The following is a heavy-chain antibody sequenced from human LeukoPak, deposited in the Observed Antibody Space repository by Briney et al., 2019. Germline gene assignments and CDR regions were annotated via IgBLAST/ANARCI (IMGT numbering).Heavy chain of an antibody. CDR3: ARLSGKWT. Sequence: SETLSLTCNVSGGSISGHYWSWIRQPPGKRLEWIGYVYDSGSTSYNPSLSSRVTISLDTSKNQFSLKLTSVTAADTAVYYCARLSGKWTWGQGTLVTVSS. V-gene: IGHV4-59*11. CDR1: GGSISGHY. D-gene: IGHD1-26*01. CDR2: VYDSGST. J-gene: IGHJ5*02.